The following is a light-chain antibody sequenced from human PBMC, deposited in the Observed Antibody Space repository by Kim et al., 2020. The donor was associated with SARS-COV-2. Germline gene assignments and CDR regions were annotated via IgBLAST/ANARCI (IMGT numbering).Light chain of an antibody. Sequence: SVEDRVTIACRASQSINAYLKWYQQKPGKAPILLIYAASTLQSGVPSRFSGSGSGTDFTLTISSLQPEVFATYYCQQSHTAPLLTFGGGTKVDIK. CDR1: QSINAY. V-gene: IGKV1-39*01. CDR2: AAS. CDR3: QQSHTAPLLT. J-gene: IGKJ4*01.